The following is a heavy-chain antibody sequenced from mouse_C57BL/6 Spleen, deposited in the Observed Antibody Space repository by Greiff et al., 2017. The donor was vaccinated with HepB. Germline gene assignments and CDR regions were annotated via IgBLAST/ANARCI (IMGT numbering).Heavy chain of an antibody. D-gene: IGHD2-2*01. CDR3: ARFGSRGYFDV. Sequence: VQLQQSGAELVRPGSSVKLSCKASGYTFTSYWMDWVKQRPGQGLEWIGNIYPSDSETHYNQKFKDKATLTVDKSSSTAYMQLSSLTSEDSAVYYCARFGSRGYFDVWGTGTTVTVSS. J-gene: IGHJ1*03. V-gene: IGHV1-61*01. CDR2: IYPSDSET. CDR1: GYTFTSYW.